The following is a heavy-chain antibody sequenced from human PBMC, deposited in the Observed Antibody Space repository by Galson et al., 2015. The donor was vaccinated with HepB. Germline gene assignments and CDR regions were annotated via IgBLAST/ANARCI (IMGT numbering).Heavy chain of an antibody. CDR1: GYTFISYT. D-gene: IGHD3-22*01. Sequence: CKASGYTFISYTVHWVRQAPGQRLEWMGLINPGNGNTKYSQKFQGRVTITRDTSASTAYMELSSLRSEDTAVYYCARPDQGYYDNSGYYWGQGSLLTVFS. V-gene: IGHV1-3*01. J-gene: IGHJ4*02. CDR2: INPGNGNT. CDR3: ARPDQGYYDNSGYY.